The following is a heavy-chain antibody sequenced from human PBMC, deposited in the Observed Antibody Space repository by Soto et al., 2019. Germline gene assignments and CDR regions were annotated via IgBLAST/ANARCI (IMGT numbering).Heavy chain of an antibody. V-gene: IGHV3-73*01. CDR2: IRSKANSYAT. CDR3: TRQRDGPGPYYYYYGMDV. CDR1: GFTFSGSA. J-gene: IGHJ6*02. Sequence: GGSLRLSCAASGFTFSGSAMHWVRQASGKGLEWVGRIRSKANSYATAYAASVKGRFTISRDDSKNTAYLQMNSLKTEDTAVYYCTRQRDGPGPYYYYYGMDVWGQGTTVTVSS.